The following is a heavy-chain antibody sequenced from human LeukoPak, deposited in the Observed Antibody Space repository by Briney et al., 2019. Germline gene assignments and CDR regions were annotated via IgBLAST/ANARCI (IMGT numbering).Heavy chain of an antibody. Sequence: SETLSLTCTVSGGSISSGSYYWSWIRQPAGKGLEWIGRIYTSGSTNYNPSLKSRVTISVDTSKNQFSLKLSSVTAADTAVYYCARASVEYYYDSSGFSRGNNWFDPWGQGTLVTVSS. V-gene: IGHV4-61*02. CDR3: ARASVEYYYDSSGFSRGNNWFDP. CDR1: GGSISSGSYY. CDR2: IYTSGST. J-gene: IGHJ5*02. D-gene: IGHD3-22*01.